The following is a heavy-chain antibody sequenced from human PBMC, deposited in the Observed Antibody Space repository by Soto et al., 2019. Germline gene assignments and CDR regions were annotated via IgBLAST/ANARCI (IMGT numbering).Heavy chain of an antibody. CDR1: GFTFSSYA. V-gene: IGHV3-30-3*01. Sequence: QVQLVESGGGVVQPGRSLRLSCAASGFTFSSYAMHWVRQAPGKGLEWVVVISYDGSNKYYADYVKGRFTISRDNSKNTLYRQMSRPRAEDTAVYYRARDADTDIPVAMSFDYWGEVTLVPASS. CDR2: ISYDGSNK. J-gene: IGHJ4*02. D-gene: IGHD6-19*01. CDR3: ARDADTDIPVAMSFDY.